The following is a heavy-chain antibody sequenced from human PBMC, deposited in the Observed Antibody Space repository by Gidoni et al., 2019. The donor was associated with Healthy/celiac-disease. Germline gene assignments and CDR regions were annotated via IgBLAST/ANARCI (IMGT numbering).Heavy chain of an antibody. J-gene: IGHJ4*02. Sequence: QVQLVESGGGVVQPGRSLRLSCAASGFTFSSYGMHWVRQAPGKGLEWVAVKWYDGSNKYYADSVKGRFTISRDNSKNTLYLQMNSLRAEDTAVYYCAREIDSSGYFDYWGQGTLVTVSS. V-gene: IGHV3-33*01. D-gene: IGHD3-22*01. CDR3: AREIDSSGYFDY. CDR1: GFTFSSYG. CDR2: KWYDGSNK.